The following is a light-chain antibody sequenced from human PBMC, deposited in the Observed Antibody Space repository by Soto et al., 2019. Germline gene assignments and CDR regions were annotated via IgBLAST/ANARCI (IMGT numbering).Light chain of an antibody. V-gene: IGKV3-20*01. CDR1: QSLTTNY. CDR3: QRFVDSPPRWT. J-gene: IGKJ1*01. CDR2: TIS. Sequence: EIVLTQSPGTLSLSPGERATLSCRSSQSLTTNYLSWYQQRPGQAPRLLIYTISTRATGIPDRFSGSGSGADFTLTISRLEPADSAVYYCQRFVDSPPRWTFGQGTRVEIK.